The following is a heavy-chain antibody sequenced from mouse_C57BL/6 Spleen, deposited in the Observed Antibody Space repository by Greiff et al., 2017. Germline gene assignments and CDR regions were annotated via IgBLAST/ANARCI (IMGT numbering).Heavy chain of an antibody. D-gene: IGHD2-1*01. J-gene: IGHJ2*01. CDR3: ARWSLYYGNYGFDY. CDR1: GYAFSSSW. V-gene: IGHV1-82*01. CDR2: IYPGDGDT. Sequence: QVQLQQSGPELVKPGASVKISCKASGYAFSSSWMNWVKQRPGKGLEWIGRIYPGDGDTNYNGKFKGKATLTADKSSSTAYMQLSSLTSEDSAVYFCARWSLYYGNYGFDYWGQGTTLTVSS.